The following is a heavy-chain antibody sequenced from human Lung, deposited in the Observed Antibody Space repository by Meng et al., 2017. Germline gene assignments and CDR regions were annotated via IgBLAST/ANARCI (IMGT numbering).Heavy chain of an antibody. V-gene: IGHV1-46*01. CDR1: GYTFTRHW. Sequence: QVQLVQSGAEVKNPGASVMVSCKASGYTFTRHWMHWVRQAPGQGLEWMGIINPSDGYTMYEQKFQDRITITGDTSTGTVYMELSGLRSEDTAVYYCTRDHSTADVTVWWFDPWGQGTLVTVSS. CDR3: TRDHSTADVTVWWFDP. D-gene: IGHD4-17*01. J-gene: IGHJ5*02. CDR2: INPSDGYT.